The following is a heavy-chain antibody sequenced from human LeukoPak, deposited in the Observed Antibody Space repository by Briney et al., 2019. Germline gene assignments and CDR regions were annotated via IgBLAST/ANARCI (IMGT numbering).Heavy chain of an antibody. Sequence: GGSLRLSCAASGFTVSSNYMSWVRQAPGKGLEWVSVIYSGGSTYYADSVKGRFTISRHNSKNTLYLQMNSLRAEDTAVYYCARDRVTTVRGVIQNSYYYYGMDVWGQGTTVTVSS. D-gene: IGHD3-10*01. V-gene: IGHV3-53*04. CDR2: IYSGGST. CDR3: ARDRVTTVRGVIQNSYYYYGMDV. CDR1: GFTVSSNY. J-gene: IGHJ6*02.